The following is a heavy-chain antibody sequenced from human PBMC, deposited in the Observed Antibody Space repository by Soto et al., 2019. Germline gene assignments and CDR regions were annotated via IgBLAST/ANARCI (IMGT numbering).Heavy chain of an antibody. D-gene: IGHD3-3*01. V-gene: IGHV4-39*01. Sequence: PSETLSLTCTVSGGTIRSSSYYWGWNRQPPGKGLEWIGSIYYSGSTYYNPSLKSRVTISVDTSKNQFSLKLSSVTAADTAVYYCARLDFWSGYYTNYYYGMDVWGQGTTVTVSS. CDR3: ARLDFWSGYYTNYYYGMDV. CDR1: GGTIRSSSYY. J-gene: IGHJ6*02. CDR2: IYYSGST.